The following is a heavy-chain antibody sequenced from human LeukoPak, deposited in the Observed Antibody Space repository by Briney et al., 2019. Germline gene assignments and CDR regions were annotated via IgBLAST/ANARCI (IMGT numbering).Heavy chain of an antibody. CDR2: IYPSGST. CDR1: GGSISSYY. D-gene: IGHD4-23*01. Sequence: PSETLSLTCTVSGGSISSYYWSWIRQPAGKGLEWIGRIYPSGSTHYNPSLKSRVTMSVDTSTNHFSLNLSSVTAADTAVYYCARDRTYGGNSGFDYWGQGTLVTVSS. V-gene: IGHV4-4*07. J-gene: IGHJ4*02. CDR3: ARDRTYGGNSGFDY.